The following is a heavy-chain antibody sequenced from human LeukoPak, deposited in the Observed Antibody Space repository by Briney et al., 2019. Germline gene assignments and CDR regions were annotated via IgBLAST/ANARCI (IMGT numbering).Heavy chain of an antibody. CDR1: GGSLTSSAYY. V-gene: IGHV4-39*02. CDR2: IYYSGST. D-gene: IGHD3-22*01. Sequence: SETLSLTCAVSGGSLTSSAYYWGWVRQPPEKGLEWIGSIYYSGSTYYNPSLKSRVTIFVDTSKNQFSLKLTSVTAADTALYYCVGDSSGYYFFDNWGQGTLVTVSS. J-gene: IGHJ4*02. CDR3: VGDSSGYYFFDN.